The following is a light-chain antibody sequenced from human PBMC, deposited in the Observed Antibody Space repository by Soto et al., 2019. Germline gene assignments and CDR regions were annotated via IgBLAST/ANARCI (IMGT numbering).Light chain of an antibody. J-gene: IGKJ1*01. V-gene: IGKV2-28*01. CDR1: QSLLHSNGYNY. Sequence: DIVMTQSPLSLPVTPGEPASISCRSSQSLLHSNGYNYLDWYLQKPGQSPQLLIYLGSNRASGVPDRFSGSGSGKDFTLKISRVEAEDVGVYYCMQALQTHRTFGQGTKVEIK. CDR2: LGS. CDR3: MQALQTHRT.